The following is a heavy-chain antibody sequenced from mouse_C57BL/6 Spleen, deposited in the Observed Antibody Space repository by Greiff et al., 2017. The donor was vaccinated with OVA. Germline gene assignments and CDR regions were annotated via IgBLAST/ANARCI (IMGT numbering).Heavy chain of an antibody. J-gene: IGHJ4*01. CDR2: IDTSDSYT. CDR3: ARWGDY. CDR1: GYTFTSYW. Sequence: VQLQQPGAELVKPGASVKLSCKASGYTFTSYWMQWVKQRPGQGLEWIGEIDTSDSYTNYNQKFKGKATLTVDTSSSTAYMQLSSLTSEDSAVYYCARWGDYWGQGTSVTVSS. V-gene: IGHV1-50*01.